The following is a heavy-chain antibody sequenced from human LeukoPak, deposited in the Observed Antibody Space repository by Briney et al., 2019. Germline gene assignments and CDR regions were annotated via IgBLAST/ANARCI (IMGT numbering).Heavy chain of an antibody. Sequence: PGGSLRLSCAASGFTFDDYGMSWVRQAPGKGLEWVSGINWNGGSTGYADSVKGRFTIPRDNAKNSLYLQMNSLRAEDTALYYCAAGYSSSWENYYFDYWGQGTLVTVSS. D-gene: IGHD6-13*01. CDR2: INWNGGST. J-gene: IGHJ4*02. V-gene: IGHV3-20*04. CDR3: AAGYSSSWENYYFDY. CDR1: GFTFDDYG.